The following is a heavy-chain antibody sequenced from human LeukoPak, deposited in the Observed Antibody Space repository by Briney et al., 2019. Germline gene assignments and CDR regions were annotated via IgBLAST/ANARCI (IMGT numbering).Heavy chain of an antibody. CDR3: ARLVVAATHYYYYMDV. CDR1: GYTFTSYD. V-gene: IGHV1-8*03. CDR2: MNPNSGNT. D-gene: IGHD2-15*01. Sequence: GASVKVSCKASGYTFTSYDINWVRQATGQGLEWMGWMNPNSGNTGYAQKFQGRVTITRNTSISTAYMELSSLRSEDTAVYYCARLVVAATHYYYYMDVWGKGTTVTVSS. J-gene: IGHJ6*03.